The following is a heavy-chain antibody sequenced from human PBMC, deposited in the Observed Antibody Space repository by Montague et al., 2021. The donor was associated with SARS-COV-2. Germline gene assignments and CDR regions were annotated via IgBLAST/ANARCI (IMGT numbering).Heavy chain of an antibody. D-gene: IGHD3-10*01. Sequence: SLRLSCAASGFTFSSYSMNWVRQAPGKGLEWVSSISSSSSYIYYADSVKGRFTISRDNAKNSLYLQMNSLRAEDTAAYYCARVPKVRGVIITWYFDLWGRGTLVTVSS. V-gene: IGHV3-21*01. CDR1: GFTFSSYS. CDR2: ISSSSSYI. CDR3: ARVPKVRGVIITWYFDL. J-gene: IGHJ2*01.